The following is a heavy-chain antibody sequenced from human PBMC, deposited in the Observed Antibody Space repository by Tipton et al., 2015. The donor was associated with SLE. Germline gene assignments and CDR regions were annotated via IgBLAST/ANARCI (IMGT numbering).Heavy chain of an antibody. D-gene: IGHD3-10*01. J-gene: IGHJ3*02. CDR2: ISSSGGTK. CDR1: RFTFSSYA. CDR3: AREHVLLDAFDI. Sequence: SLRLSCAASRFTFSSYAMSWVRQAPGKGLEWVSAISSSGGTKYYADSVKGRFTISRDNSKNTLYLQMNSLRAEDTAVYYCAREHVLLDAFDIWGQGTMVTVSS. V-gene: IGHV3-23*01.